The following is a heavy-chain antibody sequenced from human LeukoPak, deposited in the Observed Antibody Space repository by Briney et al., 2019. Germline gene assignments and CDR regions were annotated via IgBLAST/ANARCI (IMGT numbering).Heavy chain of an antibody. J-gene: IGHJ4*02. CDR3: ARALNPLTGTYYFDY. CDR1: GVSISSSSYY. V-gene: IGHV4-39*01. CDR2: FYYSGST. Sequence: SETLSLTCTVSGVSISSSSYYWGWIRQPPGKGLEWIGSFYYSGSTYYNPSLKSRVTISVDTSKNQFSLKLSSVTAADTAVYYCARALNPLTGTYYFDYWGQGTLVTVSS. D-gene: IGHD4/OR15-4a*01.